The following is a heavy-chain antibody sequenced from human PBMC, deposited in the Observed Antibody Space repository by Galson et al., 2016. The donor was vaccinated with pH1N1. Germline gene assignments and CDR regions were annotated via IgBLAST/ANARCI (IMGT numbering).Heavy chain of an antibody. CDR2: IYPGHSDT. J-gene: IGHJ6*03. V-gene: IGHV5-51*01. D-gene: IGHD5-18*01. CDR3: ARLSASSYGRAQYYMDV. CDR1: GSIFTNYW. Sequence: QSGAEVTQPGESLKISCEGSGSIFTNYWIGWVRQMPGKGLELMGLIYPGHSDTRNNQSFKGRATISLAKSINIAYLQWSNLKSSDTANYFCARLSASSYGRAQYYMDVWGKGTTVTVSS.